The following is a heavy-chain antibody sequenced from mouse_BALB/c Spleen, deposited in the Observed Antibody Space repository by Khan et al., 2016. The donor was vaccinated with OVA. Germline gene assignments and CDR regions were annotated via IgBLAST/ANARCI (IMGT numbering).Heavy chain of an antibody. J-gene: IGHJ3*01. V-gene: IGHV1-77*01. CDR3: ARSYDGAWFAY. Sequence: QVQLKQSGPELVKPGASVKMSCKVSGYTFTDYIITWVKQRTGQGLEWIGEIYPGSGSTYYNEKFKGKATLTADKSSNTVNMQLSSLTSEDSAVSFCARSYDGAWFAYWGQGTLVTVSA. CDR1: GYTFTDYI. D-gene: IGHD1-1*01. CDR2: IYPGSGST.